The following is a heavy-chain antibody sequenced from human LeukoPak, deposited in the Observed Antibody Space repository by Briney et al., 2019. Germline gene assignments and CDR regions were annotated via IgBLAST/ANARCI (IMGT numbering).Heavy chain of an antibody. V-gene: IGHV4-4*07. CDR3: ARDVYYYGSGILFGDI. Sequence: SETLLLTCTVSGGSISSYYWSWIRQPAGKGLEWIGRIYTSGSTNYNPSLKSRVTMSVDTSKNQFSLKLSSVAAADTAVYYCARDVYYYGSGILFGDIWGPRTMVTVSS. CDR1: GGSISSYY. CDR2: IYTSGST. D-gene: IGHD3-10*01. J-gene: IGHJ3*02.